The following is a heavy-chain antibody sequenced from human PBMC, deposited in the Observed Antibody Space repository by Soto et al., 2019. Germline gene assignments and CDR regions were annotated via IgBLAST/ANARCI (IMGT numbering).Heavy chain of an antibody. CDR2: ISGYNGNT. CDR1: SFIFTSYG. J-gene: IGHJ6*02. D-gene: IGHD2-8*02. Sequence: ASVKVSCKASSFIFTSYGINWVRQAPGQGLEWMGWISGYNGNTKYGQKFQDRVTLTADTSTATAFMEVRSLRGDDSAVYYCATSGGHHFGMDVWGQRTTVTVSS. CDR3: ATSGGHHFGMDV. V-gene: IGHV1-18*01.